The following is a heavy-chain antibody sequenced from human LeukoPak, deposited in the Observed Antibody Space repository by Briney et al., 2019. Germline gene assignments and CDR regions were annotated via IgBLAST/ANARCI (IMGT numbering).Heavy chain of an antibody. D-gene: IGHD3-10*01. V-gene: IGHV1-8*01. CDR2: MNPNSGNT. Sequence: ASVKVSCKAAGYTFTCYDINWVWHATGQGLEWMGWMNPNSGNTGYAQKFQGRVTLTRNTSISTAYMELSSLRSEDAAVYYCARAPPPASGSYRYYYYGMDVWGQGTTVTVSS. CDR1: GYTFTCYD. J-gene: IGHJ6*02. CDR3: ARAPPPASGSYRYYYYGMDV.